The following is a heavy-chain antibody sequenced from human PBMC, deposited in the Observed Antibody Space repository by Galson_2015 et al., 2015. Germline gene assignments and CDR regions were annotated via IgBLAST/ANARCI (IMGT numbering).Heavy chain of an antibody. D-gene: IGHD3-3*01. J-gene: IGHJ5*02. Sequence: SVKVSCKASGYTFTSYAMHWVRQAPGQRLEWMGWINAGNGNTKYSQKFQGRVTITRDTSASTAYMELSSLRSEDTAVYYCASVNFWSGYLSRFNWFDPWGQGTLVTVSS. CDR3: ASVNFWSGYLSRFNWFDP. CDR2: INAGNGNT. V-gene: IGHV1-3*01. CDR1: GYTFTSYA.